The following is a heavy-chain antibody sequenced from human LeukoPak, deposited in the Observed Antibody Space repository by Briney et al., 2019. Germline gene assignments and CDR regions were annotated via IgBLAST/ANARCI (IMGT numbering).Heavy chain of an antibody. D-gene: IGHD4-23*01. CDR3: ARESRSVVTRYFQH. CDR2: ISSSSTYI. J-gene: IGHJ1*01. Sequence: GGSLRLSCAASGFTFGSYSMNWVRQAPGKGLEWVSSISSSSTYIYYADSVKGRFTISRDNAKNSLYLQINSLRADDTAIYYCARESRSVVTRYFQHWGQGTLVTVSS. CDR1: GFTFGSYS. V-gene: IGHV3-21*01.